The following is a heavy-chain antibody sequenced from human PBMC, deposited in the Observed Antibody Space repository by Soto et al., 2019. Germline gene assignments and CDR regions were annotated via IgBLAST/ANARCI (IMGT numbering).Heavy chain of an antibody. J-gene: IGHJ4*01. CDR1: GYSFTRYW. CDR3: ARQYSYDSSGYPAFDY. V-gene: IGHV5-51*01. CDR2: IYPGDSDT. D-gene: IGHD3-22*01. Sequence: GESLKISCKGSGYSFTRYWIGWVRQMPGKGLEWMGIIYPGDSDTRYSPSFQGQVTISADKSISTAYLQWSSLTASDTAMYYCARQYSYDSSGYPAFDYCGHGTLVSVSS.